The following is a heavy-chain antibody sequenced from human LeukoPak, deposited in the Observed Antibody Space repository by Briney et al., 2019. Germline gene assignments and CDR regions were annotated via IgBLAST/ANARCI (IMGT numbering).Heavy chain of an antibody. Sequence: SETLSLTCTVSGGSISSGAYFWSWIRQHPGKGLEWIGFIYYSGTTYYNPSLKSRLTLSKDTSKYHFSLTLSSVTAADTAVYYCARAHGSGGDYFDYWGQGTLVTVSS. CDR1: GGSISSGAYF. V-gene: IGHV4-31*03. CDR3: ARAHGSGGDYFDY. J-gene: IGHJ4*02. D-gene: IGHD5-12*01. CDR2: IYYSGTT.